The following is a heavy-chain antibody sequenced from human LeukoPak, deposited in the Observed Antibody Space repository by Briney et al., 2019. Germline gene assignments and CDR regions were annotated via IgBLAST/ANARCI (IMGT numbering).Heavy chain of an antibody. J-gene: IGHJ4*02. CDR1: GGTFSSYT. D-gene: IGHD5-24*01. V-gene: IGHV1-69*02. CDR3: ASSPNQDGDSSYFDY. CDR2: IIPILGIA. Sequence: SVKVSCKASGGTFSSYTISWVRQAPGQGLEWMGRIIPILGIANYAQKFQGRVTITADKSTSTAYMELSSLRSEDTAAYYCASSPNQDGDSSYFDYWGQGTLVTVSS.